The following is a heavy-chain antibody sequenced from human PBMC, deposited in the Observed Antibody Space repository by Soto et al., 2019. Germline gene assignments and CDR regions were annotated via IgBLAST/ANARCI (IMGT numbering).Heavy chain of an antibody. J-gene: IGHJ6*02. CDR2: IYSNGDT. Sequence: SETLSLTCSVSSDSMNSGGYYWSWIRQHPGKGLEWIGYIYSNGDTYYNPSLKSRVTISVDTSKNQFSLNLTSVTAADTAVYYCARRGGSSSGYYYYAMDVWGQGTTDTVSS. V-gene: IGHV4-31*03. CDR3: ARRGGSSSGYYYYAMDV. D-gene: IGHD6-6*01. CDR1: SDSMNSGGYY.